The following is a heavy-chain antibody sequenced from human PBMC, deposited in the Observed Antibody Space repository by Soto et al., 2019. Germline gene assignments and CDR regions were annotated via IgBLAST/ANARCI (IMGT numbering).Heavy chain of an antibody. V-gene: IGHV3-30*19. CDR3: TRWGRTGGLDV. D-gene: IGHD3-16*01. Sequence: QVQLVESGGGVVQPGTSLRVSCVGSGFTFRSYVIHWVRQAPGKGLEWVALTSYDGSDKYYGDSVRGRFTISTDNARNTVDLQMDTLILEDTALYYCTRWGRTGGLDVWGQGT. J-gene: IGHJ6*02. CDR1: GFTFRSYV. CDR2: TSYDGSDK.